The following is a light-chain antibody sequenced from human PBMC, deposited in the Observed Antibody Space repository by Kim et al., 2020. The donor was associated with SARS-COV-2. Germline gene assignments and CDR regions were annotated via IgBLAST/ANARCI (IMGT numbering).Light chain of an antibody. CDR2: DVS. V-gene: IGLV2-11*01. CDR3: CSYAGSDTSVV. CDR1: SSDVGGYNY. Sequence: SVTISCTGTSSDVGGYNYVSWYQQHPGKAPKLMIYDVSKRPSGVPDRFSGSKSGNTASLTISGLQAEDEADYYCCSYAGSDTSVVFGGGTKVTVL. J-gene: IGLJ2*01.